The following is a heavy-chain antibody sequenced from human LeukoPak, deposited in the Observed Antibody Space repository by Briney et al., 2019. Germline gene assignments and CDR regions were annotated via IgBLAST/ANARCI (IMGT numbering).Heavy chain of an antibody. Sequence: PSETLSLTCTVSGGSISSGSYYWGWIRQSPGKGLEWIGSIYYSGSTNYNPSLKSRVTISVDASKNQFSLKLSSVTAADTAVYYCARAPSSWRIYNYYFDYWGQGTLVTVSS. J-gene: IGHJ4*02. CDR3: ARAPSSWRIYNYYFDY. CDR2: IYYSGST. D-gene: IGHD6-13*01. V-gene: IGHV4-39*07. CDR1: GGSISSGSYY.